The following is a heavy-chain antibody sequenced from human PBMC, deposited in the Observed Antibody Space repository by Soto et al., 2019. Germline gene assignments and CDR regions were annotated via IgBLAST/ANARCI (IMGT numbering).Heavy chain of an antibody. J-gene: IGHJ4*02. CDR3: ARGNQWVAPDY. D-gene: IGHD6-19*01. Sequence: GGSLRLSCAASGFTFSSNSMNWVRQAPGKGLEWVSYISSRSSTMFYADSVKGRFTISRDNAKNSLYLQMNSLRAEDTAVYYCARGNQWVAPDYWGQGTLVTVSS. CDR1: GFTFSSNS. CDR2: ISSRSSTM. V-gene: IGHV3-48*01.